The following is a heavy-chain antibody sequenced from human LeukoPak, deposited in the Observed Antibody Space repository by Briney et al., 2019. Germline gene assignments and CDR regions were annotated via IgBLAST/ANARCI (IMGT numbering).Heavy chain of an antibody. CDR2: IYSGGRT. CDR1: GFTVSSNY. CDR3: AKDGGSRYCSSASCDALRY. D-gene: IGHD2-2*01. V-gene: IGHV3-53*01. Sequence: PGGSLRLSCAASGFTVSSNYMSWVRQAPGKGLAWVSVIYSGGRTYYADSVKGRFTISRDNSKNTLYLQMNSLRAEDTAVYYCAKDGGSRYCSSASCDALRYWGQGTLVTVSS. J-gene: IGHJ4*02.